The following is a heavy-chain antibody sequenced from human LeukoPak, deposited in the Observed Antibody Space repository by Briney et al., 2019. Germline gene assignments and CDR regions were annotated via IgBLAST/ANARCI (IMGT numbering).Heavy chain of an antibody. CDR2: ISGSGGST. J-gene: IGHJ4*02. CDR3: AKMMTAARNFDY. D-gene: IGHD6-6*01. Sequence: GGSLRLSCAASGFTFSSYAMSWVRQAPGKGLEWVSAISGSGGSTYYGDSVKGRFTISRDNSRNTLYLQMNSLRAEDTAVYYCAKMMTAARNFDYWGQGTLVTVSS. V-gene: IGHV3-23*01. CDR1: GFTFSSYA.